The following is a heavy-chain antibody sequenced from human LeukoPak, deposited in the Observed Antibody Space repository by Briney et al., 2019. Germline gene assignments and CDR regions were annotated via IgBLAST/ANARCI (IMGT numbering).Heavy chain of an antibody. CDR1: GFTFSTFW. CDR3: ARRPSPPDAFDI. CDR2: IHYSGST. V-gene: IGHV4-39*01. Sequence: GSLRLSCAASGFTFSTFWMSWVRQAPGKGLEWTASIHYSGSTHYNPSLKSRVTISGDTSKNQFSLKVYSVTAADTAIYYCARRPSPPDAFDIWGQGTMVTVSS. J-gene: IGHJ3*02.